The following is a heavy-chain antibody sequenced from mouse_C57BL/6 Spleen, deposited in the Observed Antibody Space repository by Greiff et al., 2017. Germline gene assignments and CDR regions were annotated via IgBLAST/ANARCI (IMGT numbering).Heavy chain of an antibody. CDR3: ARDRGGTWGNYYFDY. Sequence: EVKLVESEGGLVQPGSSMKLSCTASGFTFSDYYMAWVRQVPEKGLEWVANINYDGSSTYYLDSLKSRFIISRDNAKNILYLQMSSLKSEDTATYYCARDRGGTWGNYYFDYWGQGTTRT. CDR2: INYDGSST. CDR1: GFTFSDYY. D-gene: IGHD1-1*02. J-gene: IGHJ2*01. V-gene: IGHV5-16*01.